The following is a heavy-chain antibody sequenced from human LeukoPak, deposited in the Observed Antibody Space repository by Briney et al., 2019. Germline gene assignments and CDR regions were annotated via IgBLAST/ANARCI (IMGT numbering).Heavy chain of an antibody. D-gene: IGHD3-16*01. J-gene: IGHJ4*02. CDR2: ISGSGGST. CDR1: GFTFSSYA. V-gene: IGHV3-23*01. CDR3: AKYSEGEGPFDY. Sequence: QSGGSLRLSCAASGFTFSSYAMSWVRQAPGKGLEWVSAISGSGGSTYYADSVKGRFTISRDNSKNTLYLQMNSLRAEDTAVDYCAKYSEGEGPFDYWGQGTLVTVSS.